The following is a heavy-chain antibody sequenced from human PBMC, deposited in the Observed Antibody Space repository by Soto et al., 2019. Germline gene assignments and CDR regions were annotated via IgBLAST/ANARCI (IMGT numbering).Heavy chain of an antibody. J-gene: IGHJ6*02. CDR1: GGSFSGYY. V-gene: IGHV4-34*01. CDR3: ARVRGNVVVVAATKRYYYYYGMDV. D-gene: IGHD2-15*01. CDR2: INHSGST. Sequence: SSETLSLTCAVYGGSFSGYYWSWIRQPPGKGLEWIGEINHSGSTNYNPSLKSRVTISVDTSKNQFSLKLSSVTAADTAVYYCARVRGNVVVVAATKRYYYYYGMDVWGQGTTVTVSS.